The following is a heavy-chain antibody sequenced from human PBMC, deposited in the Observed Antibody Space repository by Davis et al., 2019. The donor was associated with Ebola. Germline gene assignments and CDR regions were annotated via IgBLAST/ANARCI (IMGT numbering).Heavy chain of an antibody. CDR2: IYPRDSDT. Sequence: GGSLRLSCKGSGYRFTSYWIAWVRQMPGKGLEWMGIIYPRDSDTRYSPSFQGQVTISVDKSISTTYLQWSSLKASDTATYYCARGEDNYGWTSGWYFDPWGQGTLVTVSS. J-gene: IGHJ5*02. V-gene: IGHV5-51*01. CDR3: ARGEDNYGWTSGWYFDP. D-gene: IGHD6-19*01. CDR1: GYRFTSYW.